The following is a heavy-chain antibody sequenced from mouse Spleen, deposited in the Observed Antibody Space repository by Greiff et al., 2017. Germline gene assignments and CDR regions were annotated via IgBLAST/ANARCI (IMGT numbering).Heavy chain of an antibody. CDR1: GFTFSSYG. D-gene: IGHD1-1*01. J-gene: IGHJ2*01. Sequence: DVKLVESGGGLVKPGGSLKLSCAASGFTFSSYGMSWVRQTPEKRLEWVATISGGGSYTYYPDSVKGRFTISRDNAKNNLYLQMSSLRSEDTALYYCARQATVVAHFDYWGQGTTLTVSS. CDR2: ISGGGSYT. V-gene: IGHV5-9-2*01. CDR3: ARQATVVAHFDY.